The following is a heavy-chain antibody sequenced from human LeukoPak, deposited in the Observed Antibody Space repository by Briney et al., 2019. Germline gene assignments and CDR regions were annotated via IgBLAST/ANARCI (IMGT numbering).Heavy chain of an antibody. CDR2: INPNSGGT. Sequence: ASVKVSCKASGYTFTGYYMHWVRQAPGQGLEWMGWINPNSGGTNYAQKFQGRATMTRDTSISTAYMELSRLRSDDTAAYYCARDGSGSGANKEWFDPWGQGTLVTVSS. V-gene: IGHV1-2*02. CDR3: ARDGSGSGANKEWFDP. D-gene: IGHD1-26*01. J-gene: IGHJ5*02. CDR1: GYTFTGYY.